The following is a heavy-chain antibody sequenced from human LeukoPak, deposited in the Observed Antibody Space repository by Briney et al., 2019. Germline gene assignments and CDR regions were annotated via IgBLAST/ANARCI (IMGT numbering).Heavy chain of an antibody. J-gene: IGHJ6*02. CDR2: IIPIFGTA. Sequence: SVKVSCKASGGTFSSYAISWVRQAPGQGLEWMGGIIPIFGTANYAQKFQGRVTITADESTRTAYMELSSLRSEDTAVYYCARGGFGYCGGDCYHYYGMDVWGQGTTVTVSS. D-gene: IGHD2-21*02. CDR1: GGTFSSYA. CDR3: ARGGFGYCGGDCYHYYGMDV. V-gene: IGHV1-69*13.